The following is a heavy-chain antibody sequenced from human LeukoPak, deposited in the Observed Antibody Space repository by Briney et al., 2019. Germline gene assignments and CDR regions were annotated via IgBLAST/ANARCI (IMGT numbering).Heavy chain of an antibody. CDR2: IYYSGST. CDR1: GGSISSYY. J-gene: IGHJ4*02. CDR3: ARVLCSGGSCEFDY. D-gene: IGHD2-15*01. Sequence: SETLSLTCTVSGGSISSYYWSWIRQPPGKGLEWIGYIYYSGSTNYNPSLKSRVTISVDTSKNQFSLKLSSVTAADTAVYYCARVLCSGGSCEFDYWGQETLVTVSS. V-gene: IGHV4-59*01.